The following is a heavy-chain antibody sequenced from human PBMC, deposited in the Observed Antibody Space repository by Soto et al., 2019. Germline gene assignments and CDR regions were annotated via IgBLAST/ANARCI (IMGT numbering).Heavy chain of an antibody. CDR3: ARVGSSGWSPDY. J-gene: IGHJ4*02. Sequence: PSETLSLTCDVDGGSFSGYYWSWIRQPPGKGLEWIGEINHFGSTNYNPSLKSRVTLSVDTSKNQFSLRLSSVTAADTAVYYCARVGSSGWSPDYWGQGTLVTVSS. V-gene: IGHV4-34*01. D-gene: IGHD6-19*01. CDR2: INHFGST. CDR1: GGSFSGYY.